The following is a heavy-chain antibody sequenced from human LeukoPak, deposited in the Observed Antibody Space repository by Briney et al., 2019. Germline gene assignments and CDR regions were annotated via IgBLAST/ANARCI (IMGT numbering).Heavy chain of an antibody. J-gene: IGHJ4*02. CDR3: ARVDSSGYYYPY. V-gene: IGHV1-2*02. Sequence: ASVKVSCKASGYTFTGYYMHWVRQAPGQGLEWMGWINPNSGGTNYAQKFQGRVTMTRDTSISTAYMELSTLRSDDTAVYYCARVDSSGYYYPYWGQGTLVTVSS. CDR1: GYTFTGYY. D-gene: IGHD3-22*01. CDR2: INPNSGGT.